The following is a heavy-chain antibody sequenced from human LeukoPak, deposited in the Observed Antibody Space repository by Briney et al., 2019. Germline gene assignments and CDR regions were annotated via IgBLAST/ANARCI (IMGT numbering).Heavy chain of an antibody. CDR3: ARRGVVVVPAANHYYYYYYMDV. V-gene: IGHV5-51*01. CDR1: GYSFSSYW. CDR2: IYPSDSDT. D-gene: IGHD2-2*01. J-gene: IGHJ6*03. Sequence: GESLKISCKGSGYSFSSYWIGWVRQMPGKGLEWMGIIYPSDSDTRYSPSFQGQVTISADKSISTAYLQWSSLKASDTAMYYCARRGVVVVPAANHYYYYYYMDVWGKGTTVTVSS.